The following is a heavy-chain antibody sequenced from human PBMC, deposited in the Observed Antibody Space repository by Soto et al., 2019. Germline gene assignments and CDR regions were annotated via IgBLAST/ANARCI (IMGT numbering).Heavy chain of an antibody. CDR3: GGGDCSSTSCYGYYYYGLDV. CDR1: GFTFSNNA. Sequence: GESLKISCAASGFTFSNNAMSWVRQAPGKGLEWVSGITGSGNSVYYADSVKGRFIISRDNSKNTLYLQMNSLTADDTAVYYCGGGDCSSTSCYGYYYYGLDVWGQGTTVTVSS. D-gene: IGHD2-2*03. J-gene: IGHJ6*02. CDR2: ITGSGNSV. V-gene: IGHV3-23*01.